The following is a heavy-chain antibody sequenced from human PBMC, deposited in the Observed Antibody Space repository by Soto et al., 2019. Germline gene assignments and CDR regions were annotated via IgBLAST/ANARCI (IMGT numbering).Heavy chain of an antibody. J-gene: IGHJ4*02. CDR2: ISSSGSTI. Sequence: GGSLRLSCAASGFTFSSYEMNWVRQAPGKGLEWVSYISSSGSTIYYADSVKGRFTISRDNAKNSLYLQMNSLRAEDTAVYYCARALLPRGLHDWGQGTLVTVSS. D-gene: IGHD2-15*01. CDR1: GFTFSSYE. V-gene: IGHV3-48*03. CDR3: ARALLPRGLHD.